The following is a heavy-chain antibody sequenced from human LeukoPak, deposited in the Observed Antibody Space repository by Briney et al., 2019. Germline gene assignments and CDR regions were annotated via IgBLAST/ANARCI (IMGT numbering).Heavy chain of an antibody. CDR2: INHSGST. D-gene: IGHD2-2*01. V-gene: IGHV4-34*01. CDR1: GGSFSGYY. Sequence: SETLSLTCAVYGGSFSGYYWSWIRQPPGKGLEWIGEINHSGSTNYNPSLKSRVTISVDTSKNQFSLKLSSVTAADTAVYYCAREIVPAARSYYYYYMDVWGKGTTVTVSS. J-gene: IGHJ6*03. CDR3: AREIVPAARSYYYYYMDV.